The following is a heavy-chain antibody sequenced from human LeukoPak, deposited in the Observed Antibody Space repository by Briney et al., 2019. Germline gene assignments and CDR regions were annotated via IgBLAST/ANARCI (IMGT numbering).Heavy chain of an antibody. CDR3: ARDLPCGGDCYPGDY. Sequence: GASVKVSXKASGYTFTSYGISWVRQAPGQGLEWMGWISAYNGNTNYAQKLQGRVTMTTDTSTSTAYMELRSLRSDDTAVYYCARDLPCGGDCYPGDYWGQGTLVTVSS. J-gene: IGHJ4*02. D-gene: IGHD2-21*02. V-gene: IGHV1-18*01. CDR2: ISAYNGNT. CDR1: GYTFTSYG.